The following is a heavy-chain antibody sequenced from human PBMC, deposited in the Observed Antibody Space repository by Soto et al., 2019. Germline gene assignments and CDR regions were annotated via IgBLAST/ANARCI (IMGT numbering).Heavy chain of an antibody. J-gene: IGHJ4*02. Sequence: EVQLVESGGGLVQPGGSLKLSCAASGFTFSDFTIHWVRQASGKGLEWVGRTRNRGHGYATEYAASVKGRFTISRDNSKNTAYLQMNSLKTDDTDVYYCTRHDPSGHSDYWGQGTLVTVSS. CDR2: TRNRGHGYAT. V-gene: IGHV3-73*02. CDR3: TRHDPSGHSDY. CDR1: GFTFSDFT.